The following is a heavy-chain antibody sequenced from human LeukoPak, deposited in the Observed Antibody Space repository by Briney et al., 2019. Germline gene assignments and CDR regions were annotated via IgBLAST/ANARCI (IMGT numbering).Heavy chain of an antibody. Sequence: PGGSLRLSCAASGFTFSNAWMSWVRQAPGKGLEWVSVIYSGGSTYYADSVKGRFTISRDNSKNTLYLQMNSLRAEDTAVYYCAKDPNGDYIGAFDIWGQGTMVTVSS. V-gene: IGHV3-53*01. D-gene: IGHD4-17*01. J-gene: IGHJ3*02. CDR1: GFTFSNAW. CDR3: AKDPNGDYIGAFDI. CDR2: IYSGGST.